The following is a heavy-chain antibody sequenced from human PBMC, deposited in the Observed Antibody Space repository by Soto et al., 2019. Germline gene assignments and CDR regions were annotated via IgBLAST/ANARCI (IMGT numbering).Heavy chain of an antibody. J-gene: IGHJ5*02. Sequence: QVQLQQWGAGLLKPSETLSLTCAVYGGSFSGYYWSWIRQPPGKGLEWIGEINHSGSTNYNPSLKSRVTISGDTSKNQFSLKLSSVTAADTAVYYCARGPVLRFLEWFSLNNWFDPWGQGTLVTVSS. CDR1: GGSFSGYY. D-gene: IGHD3-3*01. V-gene: IGHV4-34*01. CDR2: INHSGST. CDR3: ARGPVLRFLEWFSLNNWFDP.